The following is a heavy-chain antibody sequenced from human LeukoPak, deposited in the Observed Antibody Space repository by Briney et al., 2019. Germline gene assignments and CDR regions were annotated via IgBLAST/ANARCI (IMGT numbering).Heavy chain of an antibody. Sequence: SETLSLTCAVYGGSFSGYYWSSIRQPPGKGLEWIGEINHSGSTNYNPSLKSRVTISVDTSKNQFSLKLSSVTAADTAVYYCARSNTYCSSTSCYRRGVGFDPWGQGTLVTVSS. CDR3: ARSNTYCSSTSCYRRGVGFDP. J-gene: IGHJ5*02. D-gene: IGHD2-2*01. CDR1: GGSFSGYY. CDR2: INHSGST. V-gene: IGHV4-34*01.